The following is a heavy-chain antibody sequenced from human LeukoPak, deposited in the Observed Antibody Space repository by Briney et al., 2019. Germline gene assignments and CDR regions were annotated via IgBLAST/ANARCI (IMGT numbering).Heavy chain of an antibody. CDR3: ARAVAGTPFDY. V-gene: IGHV4-59*01. Sequence: PSETLSLTCTVSGGSISSYYWSWIRQHPGKGLEWIGYIYYSGSTNYNPSLKSRVTISVDTSKNQFSLKLSSVTAADTAVYYCARAVAGTPFDYWGQGTLVTVSS. J-gene: IGHJ4*02. CDR2: IYYSGST. CDR1: GGSISSYY. D-gene: IGHD6-19*01.